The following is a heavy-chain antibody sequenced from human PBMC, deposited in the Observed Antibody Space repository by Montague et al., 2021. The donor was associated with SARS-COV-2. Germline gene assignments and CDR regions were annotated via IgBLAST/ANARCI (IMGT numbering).Heavy chain of an antibody. Sequence: SLRLSCAASGFTFSSCAMYWVRQAPGKGLEWVAVISYDGSNKYYADSVKGRFTISRDNSKNTLYLQMNSLRAEDTAVYYCAALGYCSSTSCPLWGQGTLVTVSS. V-gene: IGHV3-30-3*01. CDR2: ISYDGSNK. J-gene: IGHJ4*02. CDR1: GFTFSSCA. D-gene: IGHD2-2*01. CDR3: AALGYCSSTSCPL.